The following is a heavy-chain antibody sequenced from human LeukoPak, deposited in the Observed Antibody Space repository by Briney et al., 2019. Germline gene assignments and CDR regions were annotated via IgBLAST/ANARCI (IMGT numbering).Heavy chain of an antibody. Sequence: GGSLRLSCAASGFTFSSYWMHWVRHAPGKGLVWVSRINSDGSSTSYADSVKGRFTISRDNAKNTLYLRMNSLRAEDTAVYYCARGRDGYNPDDYWGQGTLVTVSS. V-gene: IGHV3-74*01. D-gene: IGHD5-24*01. CDR2: INSDGSST. J-gene: IGHJ4*02. CDR3: ARGRDGYNPDDY. CDR1: GFTFSSYW.